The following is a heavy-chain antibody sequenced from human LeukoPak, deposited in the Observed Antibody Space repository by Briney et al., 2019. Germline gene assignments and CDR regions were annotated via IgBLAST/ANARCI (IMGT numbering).Heavy chain of an antibody. CDR2: INHSGST. CDR1: GGSFSGYY. V-gene: IGHV4-34*01. Sequence: PSETLSLTCAVYGGSFSGYYWSWVRQPPGKGLEWIGEINHSGSTNYNPSLTSRVTISVDTSRNQFSLKLSSVTAADTAVYYCARARTMVRGVIIKPYYGMDVWGKGTTVTVSS. J-gene: IGHJ6*04. CDR3: ARARTMVRGVIIKPYYGMDV. D-gene: IGHD3-10*01.